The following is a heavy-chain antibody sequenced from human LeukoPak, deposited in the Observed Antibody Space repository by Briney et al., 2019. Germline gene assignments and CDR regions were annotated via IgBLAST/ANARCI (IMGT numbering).Heavy chain of an antibody. D-gene: IGHD4-11*01. Sequence: PGGSLRLSCAASGFTFSSYGMSWVRQAPGKGLEWVSAISGSGGSTYYADSVKGRFTISRDNAKNSLYLQMNSLRAEDTALYYCARYGGTVTTNYYYYMDVWGKGTTVTVSS. J-gene: IGHJ6*03. CDR3: ARYGGTVTTNYYYYMDV. CDR2: ISGSGGST. V-gene: IGHV3-23*01. CDR1: GFTFSSYG.